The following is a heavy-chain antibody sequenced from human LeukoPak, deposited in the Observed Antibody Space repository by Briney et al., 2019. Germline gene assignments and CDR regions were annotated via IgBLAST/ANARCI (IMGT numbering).Heavy chain of an antibody. CDR3: AKDEGSDSGSYLGWFDT. J-gene: IGHJ5*02. V-gene: IGHV4-38-2*02. CDR1: GYSISSSYY. CDR2: IYHSGNT. Sequence: SETLSLTCTVSGYSISSSYYWGWIRQPPGKGLEWIGSIYHSGNTYYNPSLKSRVTMSVHTSKNEFFLNLGSVTAADTAVYYCAKDEGSDSGSYLGWFDTWGQGILVTVSS. D-gene: IGHD1-26*01.